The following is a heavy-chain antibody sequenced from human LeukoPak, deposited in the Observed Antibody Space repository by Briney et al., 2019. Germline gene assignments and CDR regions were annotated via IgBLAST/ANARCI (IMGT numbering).Heavy chain of an antibody. CDR1: GGTFSSYA. Sequence: SVKVSCKASGGTFSSYAISWVRQASGQGLEWMGGIIPIFGTANYAQKFQGRVTITADESTSTAYMELSSLRSEDTAVYYCARSRDGYKPGGYLEYFDYWGQGTLVTVSS. V-gene: IGHV1-69*13. CDR3: ARSRDGYKPGGYLEYFDY. D-gene: IGHD5-24*01. J-gene: IGHJ4*02. CDR2: IIPIFGTA.